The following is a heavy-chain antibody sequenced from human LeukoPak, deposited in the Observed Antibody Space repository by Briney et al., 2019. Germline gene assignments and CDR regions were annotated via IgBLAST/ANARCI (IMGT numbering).Heavy chain of an antibody. CDR1: GYTFTGYY. D-gene: IGHD3-16*02. Sequence: ASVKVSCKASGYTFTGYYIHWVRQAPGQGLEWMGWINPNRGGTNYAQKFQGRVSMTRDTSISTAYMEVSRLRSDDSALYYCARLSTPNLYYFDYWGQGTLVTVSS. CDR3: ARLSTPNLYYFDY. CDR2: INPNRGGT. J-gene: IGHJ4*02. V-gene: IGHV1-2*02.